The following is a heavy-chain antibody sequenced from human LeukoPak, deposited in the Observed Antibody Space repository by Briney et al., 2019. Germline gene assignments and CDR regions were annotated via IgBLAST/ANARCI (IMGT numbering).Heavy chain of an antibody. CDR3: AKDPGKTVTHSSIYFDY. CDR2: ISGSGGST. CDR1: GFTFSSYA. Sequence: PGGSLRLSCAASGFTFSSYAMSWVRQAPGKGLEWVSAISGSGGSTHYADSVKGRFTISRDNSKNTLYLQMNSLRAEDTAVYYCAKDPGKTVTHSSIYFDYWGQGTLVTVSS. J-gene: IGHJ4*02. D-gene: IGHD4-17*01. V-gene: IGHV3-23*01.